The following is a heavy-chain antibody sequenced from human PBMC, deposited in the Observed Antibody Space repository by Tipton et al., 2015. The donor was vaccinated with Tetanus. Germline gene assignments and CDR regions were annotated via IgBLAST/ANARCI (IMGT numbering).Heavy chain of an antibody. CDR1: GFTFSSYA. D-gene: IGHD4-17*01. CDR3: AKNYGDSDYYCYGMVV. V-gene: IGHV3-23*01. Sequence: SLRLSCAASGFTFSSYAMTWVRQAPGKGLEWVSTISGSGGSTYYADSVKGRFTISRDNSKNTLDLQMNSLRAEDTAVYYCAKNYGDSDYYCYGMVVWGQGTTVTVSS. CDR2: ISGSGGST. J-gene: IGHJ6*02.